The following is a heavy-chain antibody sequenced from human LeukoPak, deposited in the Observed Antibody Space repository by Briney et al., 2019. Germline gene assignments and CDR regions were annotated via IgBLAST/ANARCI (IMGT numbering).Heavy chain of an antibody. D-gene: IGHD5-12*01. J-gene: IGHJ4*02. CDR1: GFTFSSYA. CDR2: ISGRGGST. CDR3: ASGHDPIYFDS. Sequence: PGGSLRLSCAASGFTFSSYAMSWVRQAPGKGLEWVSAISGRGGSTYYADSVKGRFTISRDNSKNTLYLQMDSLRAEDTAVYYCASGHDPIYFDSWGQGTLVTVSS. V-gene: IGHV3-23*01.